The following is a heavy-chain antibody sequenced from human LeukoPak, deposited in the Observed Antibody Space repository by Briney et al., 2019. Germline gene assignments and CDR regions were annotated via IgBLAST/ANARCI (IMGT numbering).Heavy chain of an antibody. CDR3: AKNRGAGSHYYYHMNV. CDR1: GFTFSTYA. D-gene: IGHD1-26*01. Sequence: GSLRLSCAASGFTFSTYAMSWVRQAAGKGLEWVSLISGSGGGTYYADSVKGRFTISRDNSKNTLYLQLNSLRVEDTAVCYCAKNRGAGSHYYYHMNVWGKGTTVTVSS. V-gene: IGHV3-23*01. CDR2: ISGSGGGT. J-gene: IGHJ6*03.